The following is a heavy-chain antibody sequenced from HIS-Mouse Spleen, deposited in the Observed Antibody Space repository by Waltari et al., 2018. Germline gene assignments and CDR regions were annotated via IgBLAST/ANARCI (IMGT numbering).Heavy chain of an antibody. Sequence: QVQLVESGGGVVQPGRSLRLSCAASGFHFMSYGLHGVRQAPGKGLEWVAVISYDGSNKYYADSVKGRFTISRDNSKNTLYLQMNSLRAEDTAVYYCAKASSGWLDYWGQGTLVTVSS. CDR1: GFHFMSYG. CDR3: AKASSGWLDY. D-gene: IGHD6-19*01. J-gene: IGHJ4*02. CDR2: ISYDGSNK. V-gene: IGHV3-30*18.